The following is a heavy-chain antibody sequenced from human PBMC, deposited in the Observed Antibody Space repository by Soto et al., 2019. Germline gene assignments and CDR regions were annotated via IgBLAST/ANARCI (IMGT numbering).Heavy chain of an antibody. CDR3: ARESEDLTSSFDY. V-gene: IGHV3-21*06. CDR1: GFTFTRYS. CDR2: ITSTTNYI. J-gene: IGHJ4*02. Sequence: PGGSLRLSCAASGFTFTRYSMNWVRHAPGKGLEWVSSITSTTNYIYYGDSMKGRFTISRDNAKNSLYLEMNSLRAEDTAVYYCARESEDLTSSFDYWGQGTLVTVSS.